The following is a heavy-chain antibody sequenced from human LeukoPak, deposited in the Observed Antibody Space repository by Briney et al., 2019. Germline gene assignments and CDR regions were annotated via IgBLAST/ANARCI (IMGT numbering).Heavy chain of an antibody. Sequence: SGGSLRFSCAASGFTFSSYSMNWVRQAPGKGLEWFSSINSSSSYIYYADSVKVRFTISRDNAKNSLYLQMNGLRAEDTAVYYCARGKVTMVRGVITDFDYWGQGALVTVSS. V-gene: IGHV3-21*01. CDR2: INSSSSYI. J-gene: IGHJ4*02. CDR3: ARGKVTMVRGVITDFDY. D-gene: IGHD3-10*01. CDR1: GFTFSSYS.